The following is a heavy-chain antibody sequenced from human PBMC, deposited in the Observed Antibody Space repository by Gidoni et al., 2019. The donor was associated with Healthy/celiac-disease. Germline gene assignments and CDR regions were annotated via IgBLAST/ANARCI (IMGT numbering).Heavy chain of an antibody. V-gene: IGHV4-59*01. CDR3: ARVLTMISGMDV. J-gene: IGHJ6*02. D-gene: IGHD3-22*01. Sequence: QVQLQESGPGLVKPSETRSLTCTVSGGSISSYYWSWIRQPPGKGLEWIGYIYYSGSTNYNPSLKSRVTISVDTSKNQFSLKLSSVTAADTAVYYCARVLTMISGMDVWGQGTTVTVSS. CDR1: GGSISSYY. CDR2: IYYSGST.